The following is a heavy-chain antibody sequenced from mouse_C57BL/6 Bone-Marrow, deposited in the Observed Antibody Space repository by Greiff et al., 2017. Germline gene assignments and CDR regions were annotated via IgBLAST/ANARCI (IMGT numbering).Heavy chain of an antibody. CDR1: GYTFTSYG. V-gene: IGHV1-81*01. CDR3: ARREEFFAY. CDR2: IYPRSGNT. Sequence: QVHVKQSGAELARPGASVKLSCKASGYTFTSYGISWVKQRTGQGLEWIGEIYPRSGNTYYNEKVKGKATLTADKSSSTAYMELRSLTSEDSAVYFCARREEFFAYWGQGTLVTVSA. J-gene: IGHJ3*01.